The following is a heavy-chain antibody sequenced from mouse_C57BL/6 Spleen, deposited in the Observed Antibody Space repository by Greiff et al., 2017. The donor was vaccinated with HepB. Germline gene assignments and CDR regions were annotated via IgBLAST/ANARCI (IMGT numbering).Heavy chain of an antibody. D-gene: IGHD2-1*01. CDR2: IDPSDSET. Sequence: QVQLQQPGAELVRPGSSVKLSCKASGYTFTSYWMHGVKQRPIQGLEWIGNIDPSDSETHYNQKFKDKATLTVDKSSSTAYMQLSRLTSEDSAVYYCARSFYYGNSWFAYWGQGTLVSVSA. CDR3: ARSFYYGNSWFAY. CDR1: GYTFTSYW. J-gene: IGHJ3*01. V-gene: IGHV1-52*01.